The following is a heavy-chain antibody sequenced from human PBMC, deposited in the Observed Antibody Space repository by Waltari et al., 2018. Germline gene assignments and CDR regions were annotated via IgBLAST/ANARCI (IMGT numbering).Heavy chain of an antibody. J-gene: IGHJ5*02. Sequence: QVQLQESGPGLVKPSDTLSLTCTVSGGSISGYYWTWIRQPAGKGLEWIGRVYTSGSTNYNPSLKSRVTMSVDTSKNQFSLKLSSVTAADTAVYFCAREIDRGPGRWFDPWGQGTLVTVSS. D-gene: IGHD1-26*01. CDR1: GGSISGYY. CDR3: AREIDRGPGRWFDP. V-gene: IGHV4-4*07. CDR2: VYTSGST.